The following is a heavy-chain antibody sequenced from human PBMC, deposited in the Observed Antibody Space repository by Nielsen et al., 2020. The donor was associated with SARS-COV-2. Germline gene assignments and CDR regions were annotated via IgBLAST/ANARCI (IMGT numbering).Heavy chain of an antibody. CDR2: ITTYSGNT. Sequence: ASVKVSCKSSGGTFSSAAISWVRQAPGQGLEWMGWITTYSGNTDYAQKFQGRVTMTTDTSTSTAYMELRSLRSDDTAVYYCARPITNNYYYYYMDVWGKGTTVTVSS. CDR3: ARPITNNYYYYYMDV. CDR1: GGTFSSAA. V-gene: IGHV1-18*04. J-gene: IGHJ6*03. D-gene: IGHD1-1*01.